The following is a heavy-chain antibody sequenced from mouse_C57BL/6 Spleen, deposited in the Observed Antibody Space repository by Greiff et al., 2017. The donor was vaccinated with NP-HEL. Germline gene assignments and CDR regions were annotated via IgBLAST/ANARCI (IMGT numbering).Heavy chain of an antibody. CDR2: ISSGSSTI. Sequence: EVKLMESGGGLVKPGGSLKLSCAASGFTFSDYGMHWVRQAPEKGLEWVAYISSGSSTIYYADTVKGRFTISRDNAKNTLFLQMTSLRSEDTAMYYCARQDYGSSSSFAYWGQGTLVTVSA. D-gene: IGHD1-1*01. V-gene: IGHV5-17*01. CDR1: GFTFSDYG. CDR3: ARQDYGSSSSFAY. J-gene: IGHJ3*01.